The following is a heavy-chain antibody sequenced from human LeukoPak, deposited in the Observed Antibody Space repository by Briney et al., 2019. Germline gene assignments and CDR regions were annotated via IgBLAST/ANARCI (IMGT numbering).Heavy chain of an antibody. V-gene: IGHV3-49*04. CDR3: TRDFIDYGDLGY. D-gene: IGHD4/OR15-4a*01. J-gene: IGHJ4*02. Sequence: GRSLRLSCTASGFTFGDYAMNWVRQAPGKGLEWVGFIRRKAYGGTTEYAASVKGRFTISRDDSKSIAYLQMNSLKTEDTAVYYCTRDFIDYGDLGYWGQGTLVTVSS. CDR2: IRRKAYGGTT. CDR1: GFTFGDYA.